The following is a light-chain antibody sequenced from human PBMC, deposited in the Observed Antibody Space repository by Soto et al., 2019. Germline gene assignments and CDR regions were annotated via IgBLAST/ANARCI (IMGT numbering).Light chain of an antibody. CDR1: QSISTW. CDR2: TTS. Sequence: DIQMTQSPSTLSASVGDRVTITCRASQSISTWLAWYQQKPGKAPKLLIYTTSNLESGVPSRFSGRGSGTECALTTSSLQPEDFATYYFQQYNSYLWTFGQGTKVEIK. V-gene: IGKV1-5*03. J-gene: IGKJ1*01. CDR3: QQYNSYLWT.